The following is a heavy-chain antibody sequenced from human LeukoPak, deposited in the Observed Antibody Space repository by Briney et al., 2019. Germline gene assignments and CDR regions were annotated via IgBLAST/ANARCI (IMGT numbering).Heavy chain of an antibody. Sequence: PGGSLRLSCEVSGFTFDDYGMNWVRQPPGKGLEWISDINWNGGSTSYAASVRGRFTVSRDNAKNLLYLQMTSLRVEDTALYYCARRKDFADFGSAYYPLDHWGQGTMVTVS. CDR3: ARRKDFADFGSAYYPLDH. D-gene: IGHD3-3*01. V-gene: IGHV3-20*04. CDR1: GFTFDDYG. CDR2: INWNGGST. J-gene: IGHJ5*02.